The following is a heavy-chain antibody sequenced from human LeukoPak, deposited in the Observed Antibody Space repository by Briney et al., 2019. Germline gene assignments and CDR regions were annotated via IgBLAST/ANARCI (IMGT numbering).Heavy chain of an antibody. D-gene: IGHD3-10*01. J-gene: IGHJ4*02. CDR1: GGSIRSGSYY. Sequence: SETLSLACTVSGGSIRSGSYYWSWIRQAAGKGLEWIGRVYTSGSTNYNPSLESRVTISVDTSKNQFSLNLSSVTAADTAVYYCAGGVTIVRGTSKHFDYWGQGTLVTVSS. CDR2: VYTSGST. V-gene: IGHV4-61*02. CDR3: AGGVTIVRGTSKHFDY.